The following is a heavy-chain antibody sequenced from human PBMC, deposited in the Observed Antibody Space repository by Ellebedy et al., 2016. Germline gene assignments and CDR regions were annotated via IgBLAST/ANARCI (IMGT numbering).Heavy chain of an antibody. CDR2: IYYSGST. J-gene: IGHJ4*02. Sequence: GSLRLSCTVSGCSISSYYWSWIRQPPGKGLEWVGYIYYSGSTNYNPSLKSRVTISVDTSKNQFSLKLSSVTAADTAVYYCARGDVLGSSLDYWGQGTLVTVSS. CDR3: ARGDVLGSSLDY. CDR1: GCSISSYY. D-gene: IGHD3-16*01. V-gene: IGHV4-59*01.